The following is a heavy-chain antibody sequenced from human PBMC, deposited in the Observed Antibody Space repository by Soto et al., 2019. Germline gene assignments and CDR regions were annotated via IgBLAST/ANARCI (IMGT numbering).Heavy chain of an antibody. D-gene: IGHD6-19*01. CDR1: GFTFRNYD. CDR2: ISHDGSNI. Sequence: VQLVESGGGVVQPGRSLRLSCEASGFTFRNYDMHWVRQAPGKGLEWVAVISHDGSNIYYADSVKGRFTISRDNSKDTLNLQMNSLRVEDTAVYHCARDGSGWSFDYWGQGTLVTVSS. CDR3: ARDGSGWSFDY. V-gene: IGHV3-30*03. J-gene: IGHJ4*02.